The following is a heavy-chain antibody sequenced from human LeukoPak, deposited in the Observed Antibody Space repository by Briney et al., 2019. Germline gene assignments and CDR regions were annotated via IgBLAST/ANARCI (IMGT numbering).Heavy chain of an antibody. V-gene: IGHV4-4*07. J-gene: IGHJ3*02. CDR2: IYTSGST. CDR3: ARDYEASDDILTGYKNDDAFDI. Sequence: SETLSLTCTVSGGSMINYQWSWIRQPPGKGLEWIGRIYTSGSTNYNPSLKSRVTMSVDTSKNQFSLKLSSVTAADTAVYYCARDYEASDDILTGYKNDDAFDIWGQGTMVTVSS. D-gene: IGHD3-9*01. CDR1: GGSMINYQ.